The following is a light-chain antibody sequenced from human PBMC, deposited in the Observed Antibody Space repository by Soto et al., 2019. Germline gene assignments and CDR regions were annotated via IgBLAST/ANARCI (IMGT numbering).Light chain of an antibody. J-gene: IGLJ1*01. CDR3: CSYAGRYTYV. CDR2: DVN. Sequence: QSALTQPASVSGSPGQSITISCTGTSSDVGGYNYVSWYQQHPGKAPKLMIYDVNKWPSGVPDRFSGSKSGNTASLTISGLQAEDEADYYCCSYAGRYTYVFGTGTKLTVL. CDR1: SSDVGGYNY. V-gene: IGLV2-11*01.